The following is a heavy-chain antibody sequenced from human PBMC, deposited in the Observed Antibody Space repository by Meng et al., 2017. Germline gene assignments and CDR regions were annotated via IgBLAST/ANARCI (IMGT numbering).Heavy chain of an antibody. Sequence: GESLKISCAASGFTFSSYWMSWVRQAPGKGLEWVANIKQDGSEKYYVDSVKGRFTISRDNAKNSLYLQMNSLRAEDTAVYYCARVSVGSWLFYYYYGMDVWGQGTTVTVSS. CDR3: ARVSVGSWLFYYYYGMDV. J-gene: IGHJ6*02. V-gene: IGHV3-7*01. CDR1: GFTFSSYW. D-gene: IGHD3-9*01. CDR2: IKQDGSEK.